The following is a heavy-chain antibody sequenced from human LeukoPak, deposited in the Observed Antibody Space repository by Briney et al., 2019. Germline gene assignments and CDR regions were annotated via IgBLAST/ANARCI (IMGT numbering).Heavy chain of an antibody. Sequence: ASVKVSCKASGGTFSSYAISWVRQAPRQGLEWMGRIIPILGIANYAQKFQGRVTITADESTSTAYMELSSLRSEDTAVYYCARELVATTNSDYWGQGTLVTVSS. CDR2: IIPILGIA. CDR3: ARELVATTNSDY. J-gene: IGHJ4*02. D-gene: IGHD5-12*01. CDR1: GGTFSSYA. V-gene: IGHV1-69*04.